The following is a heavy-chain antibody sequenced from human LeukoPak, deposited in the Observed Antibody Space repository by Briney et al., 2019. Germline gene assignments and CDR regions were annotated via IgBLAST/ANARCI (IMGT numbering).Heavy chain of an antibody. D-gene: IGHD5-18*01. Sequence: PGGSLRLSCAASRFTFSSYSMNWVRQAPGKGLEWVSSISSSGSYIYYADSVKGRFTISRDNAKNSLYLQMNSLRAEDTAVYYCARDLNSYGPWGYWGQGTLVTVSS. CDR1: RFTFSSYS. J-gene: IGHJ4*02. CDR3: ARDLNSYGPWGY. CDR2: ISSSGSYI. V-gene: IGHV3-21*01.